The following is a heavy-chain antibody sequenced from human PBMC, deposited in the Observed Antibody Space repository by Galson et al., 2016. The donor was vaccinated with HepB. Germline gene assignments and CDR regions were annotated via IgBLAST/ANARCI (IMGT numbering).Heavy chain of an antibody. D-gene: IGHD1-7*01. CDR3: AKVATIPGTGTY. CDR1: GFTFNDYW. CDR2: IKGDGSRY. Sequence: SLRLSCAASGFTFNDYWMTWVRQAPGKGLEWVANIKGDGSRYYHLDSVKGRFAISRDNSKNTLYLQIEDLRVDDTAVYYCAKVATIPGTGTYWGQGTLVAVSS. J-gene: IGHJ4*01. V-gene: IGHV3-7*03.